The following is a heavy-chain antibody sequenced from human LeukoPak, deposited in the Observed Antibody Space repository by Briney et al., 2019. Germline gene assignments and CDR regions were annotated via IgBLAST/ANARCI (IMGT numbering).Heavy chain of an antibody. V-gene: IGHV6-1*01. CDR2: TYYRSKWYN. J-gene: IGHJ6*03. CDR1: GDSVSSNSAA. Sequence: SQTLSLTCAISGDSVSSNSAAWNWIRQSPSRGLEWLGRTYYRSKWYNDYAVSVKSRITINPDTSKNQFSLQLNSVTPEDTAVYYCARASAADWYFGYYYYMDVWGKGTTVTISS. CDR3: ARASAADWYFGYYYYMDV. D-gene: IGHD3-9*01.